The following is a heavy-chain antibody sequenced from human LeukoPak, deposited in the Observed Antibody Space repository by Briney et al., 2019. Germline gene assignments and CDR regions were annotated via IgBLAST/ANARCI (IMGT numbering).Heavy chain of an antibody. CDR3: ARDPGWDSSNRSLFFDS. D-gene: IGHD6-13*01. V-gene: IGHV4-61*02. Sequence: SETLSLTCTVSGGSISSGKYSWTWIRQPAGKGLEWIVRIYSSGSTKYKPSLKSRVAISVDTSKNQFSLNLSSVTAADTAVYYCARDPGWDSSNRSLFFDSWGQGTLVTVSS. J-gene: IGHJ5*01. CDR2: IYSSGST. CDR1: GGSISSGKYS.